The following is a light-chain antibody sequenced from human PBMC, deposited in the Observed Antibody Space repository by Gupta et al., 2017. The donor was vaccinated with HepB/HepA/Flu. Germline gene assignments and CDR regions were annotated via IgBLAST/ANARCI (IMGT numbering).Light chain of an antibody. CDR3: PYSDSNIRVV. J-gene: IGLJ2*01. CDR2: YEN. V-gene: IGLV6-57*03. Sequence: FMLTQPRPVSESPGKTVTISCTRSSGNIASNHVQWYHHRPGSDPPTVIYYENRRPSGVSARFSCATDCAYTSALTNTSGLEAEDDAYYYCPYSDSNIRVVFGGGTKLTVL. CDR1: SGNIASNH.